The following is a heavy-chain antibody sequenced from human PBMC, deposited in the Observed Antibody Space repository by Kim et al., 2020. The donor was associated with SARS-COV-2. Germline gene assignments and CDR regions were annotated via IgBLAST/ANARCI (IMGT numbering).Heavy chain of an antibody. D-gene: IGHD6-13*01. CDR1: GGSISNYY. Sequence: SETLSLTCTVSGGSISNYYWSWIRQPPGKGLELIGYIYYSGSTNYNPSLKSRVTLSVDMSKNQFSLKLTSVTAADTAVYYCARGIAAAGRENYYYYYGL. J-gene: IGHJ6*01. CDR2: IYYSGST. V-gene: IGHV4-59*01. CDR3: ARGIAAAGRENYYYYYGL.